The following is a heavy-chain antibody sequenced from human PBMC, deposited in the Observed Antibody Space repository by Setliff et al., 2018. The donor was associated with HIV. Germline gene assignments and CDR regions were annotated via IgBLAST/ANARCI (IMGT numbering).Heavy chain of an antibody. V-gene: IGHV4-4*08. D-gene: IGHD1-1*01. CDR2: VSASGTT. Sequence: SETLSLTCSVSGGSMSRVYWTWIRQPPGKGLVWIGYVSASGTTKYNPSLQSRVTISGDSSKNQFSLRLSSVTAADTAVYYCAKEGSWNDDSGAFNIWGQGTMVTVS. CDR1: GGSMSRVY. J-gene: IGHJ3*02. CDR3: AKEGSWNDDSGAFNI.